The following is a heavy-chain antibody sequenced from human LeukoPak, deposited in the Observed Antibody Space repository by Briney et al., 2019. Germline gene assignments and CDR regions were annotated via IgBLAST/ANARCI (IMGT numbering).Heavy chain of an antibody. J-gene: IGHJ4*02. D-gene: IGHD2/OR15-2a*01. Sequence: GESLKISCKGSGYSFTSYWIGWVRQMPGKGLEWMGIIYPGDSDTRYSPSFQGQVTISADKSISTAYLQWSSLKASDTAMYYCAHRYCNRGAEITSISCPSYFDFWGQGTLVTVSS. CDR3: AHRYCNRGAEITSISCPSYFDF. CDR2: IYPGDSDT. CDR1: GYSFTSYW. V-gene: IGHV5-51*01.